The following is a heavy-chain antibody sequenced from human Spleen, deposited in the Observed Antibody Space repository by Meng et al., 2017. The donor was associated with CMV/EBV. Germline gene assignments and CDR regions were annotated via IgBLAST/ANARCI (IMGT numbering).Heavy chain of an antibody. CDR1: GDSINRGAHF. Sequence: VSGDSINRGAHFWSWIRQHPGKGLEWIAYTFYSGTSYYNPSLKSRVTISVDTSKNRFSLKLSSVTAADTAMYYCARASRPPDPPFDFWGQGTLVTVSS. CDR2: TFYSGTS. J-gene: IGHJ5*01. CDR3: ARASRPPDPPFDF. V-gene: IGHV4-31*02.